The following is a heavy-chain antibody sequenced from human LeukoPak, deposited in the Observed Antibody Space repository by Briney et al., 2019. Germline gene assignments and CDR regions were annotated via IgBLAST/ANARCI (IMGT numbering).Heavy chain of an antibody. J-gene: IGHJ3*01. CDR1: GYTFTYFY. D-gene: IGHD2-21*01. CDR2: INPKSGGT. V-gene: IGHV1-2*02. CDR3: AREAGDNAYDV. Sequence: ASVTVSFTASGYTFTYFYMHLLRQAPGQGLEWMGWINPKSGGTRYAQRFQGRVSMTSDTSISTSYMEVRRLIYDDTAVYYCAREAGDNAYDVWGQGTMVTVSS.